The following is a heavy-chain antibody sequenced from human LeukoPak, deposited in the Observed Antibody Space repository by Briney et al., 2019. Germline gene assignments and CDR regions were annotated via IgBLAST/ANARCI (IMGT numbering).Heavy chain of an antibody. D-gene: IGHD6-19*01. CDR1: GGSINSYY. CDR3: ARGSMAGLLKWFDP. Sequence: SETLSLTCTVSGGSINSYYRSWIRQPPGKGLEWIGNIYDSGSTNYNPSLKSRVTISVDTSRNQFSLKLNSVTAADTAVYYCARGSMAGLLKWFDPWGQGTLVTVSS. CDR2: IYDSGST. V-gene: IGHV4-59*01. J-gene: IGHJ5*02.